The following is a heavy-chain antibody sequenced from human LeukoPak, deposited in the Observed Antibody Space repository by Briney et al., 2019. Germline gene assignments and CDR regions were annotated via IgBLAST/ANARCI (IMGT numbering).Heavy chain of an antibody. Sequence: PGGSLRLSCAASGFTFNNYAIHWVRQAPGKGLEWVAIISFDGGNKYYADSVKGRFTISRDNSKNTLYLQMNSLRTEDTAVYYCTTDSYVTPRTRVLNWFDPWGQGTLVTVSS. CDR3: TTDSYVTPRTRVLNWFDP. CDR2: ISFDGGNK. CDR1: GFTFNNYA. J-gene: IGHJ5*02. D-gene: IGHD4-23*01. V-gene: IGHV3-30-3*01.